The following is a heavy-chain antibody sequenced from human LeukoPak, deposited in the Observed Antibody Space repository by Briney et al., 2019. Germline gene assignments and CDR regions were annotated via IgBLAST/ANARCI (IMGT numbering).Heavy chain of an antibody. Sequence: PSETLSLTCTVSGGSISSYYWSWIRQPPGKGLEWIGYIYYSGSTNYNPSLKSRVTISVDTSKNQFSLKLSSVTAADTAVYYCARQDILTGCYSDYYYGMDVWGQGTTVTVSS. CDR1: GGSISSYY. V-gene: IGHV4-59*08. CDR2: IYYSGST. J-gene: IGHJ6*02. CDR3: ARQDILTGCYSDYYYGMDV. D-gene: IGHD3-9*01.